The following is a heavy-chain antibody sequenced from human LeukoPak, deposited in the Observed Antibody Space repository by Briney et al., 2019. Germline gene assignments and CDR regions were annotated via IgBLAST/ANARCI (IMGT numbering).Heavy chain of an antibody. V-gene: IGHV4-39*01. J-gene: IGHJ6*02. CDR2: IYYSGST. CDR1: GGYISTTTYY. CDR3: ARQGAASGVGYYYFAMDV. D-gene: IGHD6-13*01. Sequence: SETLSLTCTVSGGYISTTTYYRAWIRQSPGKGLEWIGSIYYSGSTYYNPSLKSRVTISLDTSKNQFSLKLSSVTAADSAVFYCARQGAASGVGYYYFAMDVWGQGTTVTVSS.